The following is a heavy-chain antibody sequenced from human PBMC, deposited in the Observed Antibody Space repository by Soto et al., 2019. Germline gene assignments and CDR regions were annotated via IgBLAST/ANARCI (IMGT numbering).Heavy chain of an antibody. CDR3: ARRPAAGGLDV. CDR2: IRNRGNGYTT. Sequence: EVQLVESGGGLVQPGGSLRLSCTASGFTFSDHYMDWVRQAPGKGLEWVGRIRNRGNGYTTEYAASAKGRFSISRDDSQSSLYLRMNSLKTDDTAVYYCARRPAAGGLDVWGQGTTVTVSS. CDR1: GFTFSDHY. J-gene: IGHJ6*02. D-gene: IGHD6-25*01. V-gene: IGHV3-72*01.